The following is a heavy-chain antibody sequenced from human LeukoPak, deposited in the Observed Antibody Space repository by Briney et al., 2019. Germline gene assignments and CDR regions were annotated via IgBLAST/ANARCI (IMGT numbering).Heavy chain of an antibody. V-gene: IGHV3-23*01. CDR1: GFTFSNYN. J-gene: IGHJ5*02. D-gene: IGHD2-15*01. CDR3: AKTPSRGWFDP. CDR2: ISGSGGST. Sequence: GGSLRLSCAASGFTFSNYNMNWVRQAPGKGLEWVSAISGSGGSTYYADSVKGRFTISRDNSKNTLYLQMNSLRAEDTAVYYCAKTPSRGWFDPWGQGTLVTVSS.